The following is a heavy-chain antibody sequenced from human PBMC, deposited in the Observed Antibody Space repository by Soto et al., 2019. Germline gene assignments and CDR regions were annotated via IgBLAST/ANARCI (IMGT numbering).Heavy chain of an antibody. CDR2: IYYSGST. Sequence: QVQLQESGPGLVKPSQTLSLTCTVSGGSISSGGYYWSWIRQHPGKGLEWIGYIYYSGSTYYNPSLKSRVTISVDTSKNQFSLKLSSVTAADTAVYYCARDVPPPPMKVAYYYYYMDVWGKGTTVTVSS. J-gene: IGHJ6*03. D-gene: IGHD2-15*01. CDR1: GGSISSGGYY. V-gene: IGHV4-31*03. CDR3: ARDVPPPPMKVAYYYYYMDV.